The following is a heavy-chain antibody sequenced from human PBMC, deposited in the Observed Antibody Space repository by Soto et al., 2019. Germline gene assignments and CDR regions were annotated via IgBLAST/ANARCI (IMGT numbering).Heavy chain of an antibody. CDR1: GGSFSGYY. J-gene: IGHJ5*02. Sequence: SETLSLTCAVYGGSFSGYYWSWIRQPPGKGLEWIGEINHSGSTNYNPSLKSRVTISVDTSKNQFSLKLSSVTAADTAVYYCARGKRGDYYGSGSLNSRYNWFDPWGQGTLVT. V-gene: IGHV4-34*01. D-gene: IGHD3-10*01. CDR2: INHSGST. CDR3: ARGKRGDYYGSGSLNSRYNWFDP.